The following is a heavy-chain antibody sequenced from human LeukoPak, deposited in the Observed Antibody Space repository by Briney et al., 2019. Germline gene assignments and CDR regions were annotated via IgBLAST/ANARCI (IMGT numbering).Heavy chain of an antibody. D-gene: IGHD3-22*01. CDR3: ARSRVIGSFSQKYIDY. CDR1: GFTFSNYS. V-gene: IGHV3-21*01. CDR2: ISSSISYI. J-gene: IGHJ4*02. Sequence: PGGSLRLSCAASGFTFSNYSMCWVRQAPGKGLEWVSSISSSISYIYYADSVKGRFTISRDNDKNSLYLQMNSLRAEDTAVYYCARSRVIGSFSQKYIDYWGQGTLVTVSS.